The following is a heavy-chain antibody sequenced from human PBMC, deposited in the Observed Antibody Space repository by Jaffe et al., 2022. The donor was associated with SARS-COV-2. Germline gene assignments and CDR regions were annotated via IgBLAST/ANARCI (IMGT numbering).Heavy chain of an antibody. J-gene: IGHJ3*02. CDR3: ARDLYCGGDCPDAFDI. V-gene: IGHV3-53*04. CDR1: GFTVSSNY. CDR2: IYSGGST. Sequence: EVQLVESGGGLVQPGGSLRLSCAASGFTVSSNYMSWVRQAPGKGLEWVSVIYSGGSTYYADSVKGRFTISRHNSKNTLYLQMNSLRAEDTAVYYCARDLYCGGDCPDAFDIWGQGTMVTVSS. D-gene: IGHD2-21*02.